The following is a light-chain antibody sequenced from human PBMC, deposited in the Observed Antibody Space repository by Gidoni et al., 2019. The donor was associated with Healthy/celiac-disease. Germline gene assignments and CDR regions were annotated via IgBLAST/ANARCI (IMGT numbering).Light chain of an antibody. Sequence: QLVLTQSPSASASLGASVKLTCTLSSGHSSYALAWHQQQPEKGPRYLMKLNSDGSHSKGDGIPDRFSGSSSGAERYLTISSLQSEDEADYYCQTWGTGLWVFGGGTKLTVL. CDR2: LNSDGSH. CDR1: SGHSSYA. CDR3: QTWGTGLWV. J-gene: IGLJ3*02. V-gene: IGLV4-69*01.